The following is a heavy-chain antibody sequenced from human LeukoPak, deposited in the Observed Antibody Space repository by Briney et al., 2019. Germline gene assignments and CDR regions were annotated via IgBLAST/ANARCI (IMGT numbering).Heavy chain of an antibody. J-gene: IGHJ3*02. CDR3: AREERYCSGGSCPYDAFDI. D-gene: IGHD2-15*01. V-gene: IGHV3-21*01. CDR2: ISSSSSYI. CDR1: GFTFSSYS. Sequence: GGSLRLSCAASGFTFSSYSMNWVRQAPGKGLEWVSSISSSSSYIYYADSVKGRFTISRDNAKNSLYLQMNGLRAEDTAVYYCAREERYCSGGSCPYDAFDIWGQGTMVTVSS.